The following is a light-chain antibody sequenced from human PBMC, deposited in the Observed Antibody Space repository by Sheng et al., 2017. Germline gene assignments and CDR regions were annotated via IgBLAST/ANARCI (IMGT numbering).Light chain of an antibody. Sequence: QSALTQPPSASGSPGQSISISCTGSSSDIGDYNYVSWYQQHPGKAPKVVIYEVTKRPSGVPDRFSGSKSGNTASLSISGLQAEDEADYYCSSYTSSSTKVFGGGTKLTVL. CDR3: SSYTSSSTKV. J-gene: IGLJ2*01. CDR2: EVT. CDR1: SSDIGDYNY. V-gene: IGLV2-8*01.